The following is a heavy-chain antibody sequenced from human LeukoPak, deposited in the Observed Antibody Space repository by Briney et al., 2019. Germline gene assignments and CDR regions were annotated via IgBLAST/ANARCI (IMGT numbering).Heavy chain of an antibody. V-gene: IGHV1-69-2*01. Sequence: GASVKVSCKASGYTFTDYYMHWVRQAPGKGLEWMGRVDPEDGETIYAEKFQGRVTITADTSTDTAYMELSSLRSEDTAVYYCATDPAIVVVPAAIPDYYYYMDVWGKGTTVTVSS. CDR2: VDPEDGET. D-gene: IGHD2-2*02. J-gene: IGHJ6*03. CDR3: ATDPAIVVVPAAIPDYYYYMDV. CDR1: GYTFTDYY.